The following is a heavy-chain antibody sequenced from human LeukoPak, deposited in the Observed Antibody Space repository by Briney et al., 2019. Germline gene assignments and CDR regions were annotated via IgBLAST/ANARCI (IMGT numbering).Heavy chain of an antibody. V-gene: IGHV3-30-3*01. D-gene: IGHD6-19*01. CDR3: ARDEQQWLVVSPGGY. CDR2: ISYDGSNK. J-gene: IGHJ4*02. Sequence: GGSLRLSCAASGFTFSSYAMHWVRQAPGKGLEWVAVISYDGSNKYYAGSVKGRFTISRDNSKNTLYLQMNSLRAEDTAVYYCARDEQQWLVVSPGGYWGQGTLVTVSP. CDR1: GFTFSSYA.